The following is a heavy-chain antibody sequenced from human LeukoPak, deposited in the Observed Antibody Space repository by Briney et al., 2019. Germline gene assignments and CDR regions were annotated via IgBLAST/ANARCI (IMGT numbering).Heavy chain of an antibody. CDR1: GFTVSSNY. V-gene: IGHV3-66*01. D-gene: IGHD3-10*01. CDR2: IYSGGST. CDR3: ARSKGSGSYRYFDY. J-gene: IGHJ4*02. Sequence: PGGSLRLSCAASGFTVSSNYISWVRQAPGKGLGWVSVIYSGGSTYYADSVKGRFTISRDNSKNTLYLQMNSLRAEDTAVYYCARSKGSGSYRYFDYWGQGTLVTVSS.